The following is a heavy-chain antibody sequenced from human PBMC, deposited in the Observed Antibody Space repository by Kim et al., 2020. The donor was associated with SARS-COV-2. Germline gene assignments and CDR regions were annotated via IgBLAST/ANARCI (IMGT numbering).Heavy chain of an antibody. CDR2: IYPGDSDT. CDR3: ARHSLGYCSSTSCYAGMRYYYGMDV. J-gene: IGHJ6*02. CDR1: GYSFTSYW. Sequence: GESLKISCKGSGYSFTSYWIGWVRQMPGKGLEWMGIIYPGDSDTRYSPSFQGQVTISADKPISTAYLQWSSLKASDTAMYYCARHSLGYCSSTSCYAGMRYYYGMDVWGQGTTVTVSS. D-gene: IGHD2-2*01. V-gene: IGHV5-51*01.